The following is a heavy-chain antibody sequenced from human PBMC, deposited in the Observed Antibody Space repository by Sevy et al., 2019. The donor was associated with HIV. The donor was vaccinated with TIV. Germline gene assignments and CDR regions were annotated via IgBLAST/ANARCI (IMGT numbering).Heavy chain of an antibody. CDR2: IYDSGSA. D-gene: IGHD3-3*01. CDR1: GDSISNYY. J-gene: IGHJ4*02. CDR3: ARDRVTIFGVTIDYYFDY. Sequence: SETLSLTCTVSGDSISNYYWSWIRQPAGKGLEWIGRIYDSGSATYIPSLESRVTMSADTTKNQLSLKLNSVTAADTAVYYCARDRVTIFGVTIDYYFDYWGQGTLVTVSS. V-gene: IGHV4-4*07.